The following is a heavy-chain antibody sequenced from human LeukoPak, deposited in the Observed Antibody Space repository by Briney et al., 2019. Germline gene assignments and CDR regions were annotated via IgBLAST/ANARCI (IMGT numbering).Heavy chain of an antibody. J-gene: IGHJ4*02. CDR1: GITLSNYG. V-gene: IGHV3-23*01. D-gene: IGHD5-12*01. Sequence: PGGSLRLSCAVSGITLSNYGMSWVRQAPGKGLEWVAGISGSGGSTNYAGSVKGRFTISRDNAKNTLYLQMNSLRVEDTAVYYCAREGRVSGYDFDCWGQGTLVTVSS. CDR2: ISGSGGST. CDR3: AREGRVSGYDFDC.